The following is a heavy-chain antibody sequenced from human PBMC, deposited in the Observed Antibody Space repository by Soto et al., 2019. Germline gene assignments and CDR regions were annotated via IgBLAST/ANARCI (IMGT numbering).Heavy chain of an antibody. CDR3: ARRTSDPREDYFDY. CDR1: GGSISSSSYY. V-gene: IGHV4-39*01. J-gene: IGHJ4*02. CDR2: IYYSGST. Sequence: NPSETLSLTCTVSGGSISSSSYYWGWIRQPPGKGLEWIGSIYYSGSTYYNPSLKSRVTISVDTSKNQFSLKLSSVTAADTAVYYCARRTSDPREDYFDYWGQGTLVTVSS.